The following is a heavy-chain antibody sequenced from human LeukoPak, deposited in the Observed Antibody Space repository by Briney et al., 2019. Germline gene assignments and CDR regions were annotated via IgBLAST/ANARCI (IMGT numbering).Heavy chain of an antibody. CDR3: ARHYGGNWSWFDP. CDR2: IYTSGRN. Sequence: SETLSLTCTVSGGSISSYYWSWIRQPPGKGLEWIRYIYTSGRNNSNTSLKSRVIISLDASKNQFSLKLISVTAADTAVYYCARHYGGNWSWFDPWGQGTRVTVSS. V-gene: IGHV4-4*09. J-gene: IGHJ5*02. D-gene: IGHD4-23*01. CDR1: GGSISSYY.